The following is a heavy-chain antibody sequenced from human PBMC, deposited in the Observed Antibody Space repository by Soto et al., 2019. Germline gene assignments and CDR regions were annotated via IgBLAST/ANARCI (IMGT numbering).Heavy chain of an antibody. CDR1: GFTFSSYW. CDR3: AREEVSRPNTYHGLDV. J-gene: IGHJ6*02. V-gene: IGHV3-74*01. CDR2: INGDGVST. Sequence: VGSLRLSCAASGFTFSSYWMHWVRQAQGKGLVWVSRINGDGVSTTYADSVTGRFTISRDNAKNTLYLQMNSLRDEDTAVYYCAREEVSRPNTYHGLDVWGQGTTVTVSS.